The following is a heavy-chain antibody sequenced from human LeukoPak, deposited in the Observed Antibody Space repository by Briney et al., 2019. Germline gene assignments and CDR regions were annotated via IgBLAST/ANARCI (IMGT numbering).Heavy chain of an antibody. Sequence: GGSLKLSCAASGFTFSGSAVHWVRHAPGKGLVWVSRINSDGSSTSYADSVKGRFTISRDNAKNTLYLQMNSLRAEDTAVYYCARVSSGSYFGYYYYYMDVWGKGTTVTVSS. CDR3: ARVSSGSYFGYYYYYMDV. CDR1: GFTFSGSA. V-gene: IGHV3-74*01. CDR2: INSDGSST. J-gene: IGHJ6*03. D-gene: IGHD1-26*01.